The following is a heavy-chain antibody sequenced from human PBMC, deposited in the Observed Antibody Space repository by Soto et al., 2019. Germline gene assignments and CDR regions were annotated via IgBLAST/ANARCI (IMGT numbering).Heavy chain of an antibody. J-gene: IGHJ4*02. Sequence: ASVKVSCKASGYTFTSYYMHWVRQAPGQGLEWMGIINPSGGSTSYAQKFQGRVTMTTDTSTSTAYMELSSLRSEDTAVYYCARDYGTFDWLLGYWGQGTLVTVSS. CDR1: GYTFTSYY. D-gene: IGHD3-9*01. V-gene: IGHV1-46*01. CDR3: ARDYGTFDWLLGY. CDR2: INPSGGST.